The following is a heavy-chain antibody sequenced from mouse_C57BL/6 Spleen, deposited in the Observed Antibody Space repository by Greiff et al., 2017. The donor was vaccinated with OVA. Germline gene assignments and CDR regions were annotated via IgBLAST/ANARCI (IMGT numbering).Heavy chain of an antibody. CDR2: INPNNGGT. D-gene: IGHD3-3*01. CDR1: GYTFTDYY. CDR3: AREGRSRDFDY. V-gene: IGHV1-26*01. Sequence: EVQLQQSGPELVKPGASVKISCKASGYTFTDYYMNWVKQSHGKSLEWIGDINPNNGGTSYNQKFKGKATLTVDKSSSTAYMELRSLTSEDSAVYYCAREGRSRDFDYWGQGTTLTVSS. J-gene: IGHJ2*01.